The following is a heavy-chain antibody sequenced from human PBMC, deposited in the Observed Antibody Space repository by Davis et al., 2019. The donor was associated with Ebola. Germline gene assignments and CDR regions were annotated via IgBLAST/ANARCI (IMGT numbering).Heavy chain of an antibody. CDR1: GGSFSGYY. CDR3: ARVGDIVVVPAAHFDY. J-gene: IGHJ4*02. V-gene: IGHV4-34*01. D-gene: IGHD2-2*01. Sequence: SETLSLTCAVYGGSFSGYYWSWIRQPPGKGLEWLGEINHSGSTNYKPSLKSRVTISVDTSKTPFSLNLSSVTAADTAVYYCARVGDIVVVPAAHFDYWGQGTLVTVSS. CDR2: INHSGST.